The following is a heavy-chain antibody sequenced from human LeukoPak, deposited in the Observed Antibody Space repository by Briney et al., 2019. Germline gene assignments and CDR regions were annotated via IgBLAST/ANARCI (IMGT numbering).Heavy chain of an antibody. Sequence: ASVTVSCTASGYTFTSYGISWVRQAPGQGLEWMGWISAYNGNTNYAQKLQGRVTMTTDTSTSTAYMELRSLRSDDTAVYYCARVVIGDYSPDYWGQGTLVTVSS. V-gene: IGHV1-18*01. CDR2: ISAYNGNT. CDR1: GYTFTSYG. CDR3: ARVVIGDYSPDY. J-gene: IGHJ4*02. D-gene: IGHD4-17*01.